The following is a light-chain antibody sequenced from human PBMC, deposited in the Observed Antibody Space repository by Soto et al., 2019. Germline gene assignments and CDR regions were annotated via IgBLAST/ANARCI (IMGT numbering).Light chain of an antibody. J-gene: IGKJ3*01. CDR2: DAS. CDR1: QSISSW. Sequence: DIHMTQSPSTLSASVGDRVTITCRASQSISSWLAWYQQKPGKAPKLLIYDASSLESGVPSRFSGSGSGTEFTLTISSLQPDDFATYYCQQYNSYSTFGPGTKVDIK. CDR3: QQYNSYST. V-gene: IGKV1-5*01.